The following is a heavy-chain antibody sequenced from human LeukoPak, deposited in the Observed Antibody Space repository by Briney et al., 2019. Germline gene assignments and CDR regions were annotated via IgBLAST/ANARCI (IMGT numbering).Heavy chain of an antibody. J-gene: IGHJ1*01. D-gene: IGHD3-10*01. V-gene: IGHV1-24*01. Sequence: ASVKVSCKVSGYTLTEVSMHWVRQAPGKGLEWMGGFDPEDGETIYAQKFQGRVTMTVHTSTDTAYMELSSLRSEDTAVYYCATSPSNMVRGSSFFQHWGQGTLVTVSS. CDR2: FDPEDGET. CDR1: GYTLTEVS. CDR3: ATSPSNMVRGSSFFQH.